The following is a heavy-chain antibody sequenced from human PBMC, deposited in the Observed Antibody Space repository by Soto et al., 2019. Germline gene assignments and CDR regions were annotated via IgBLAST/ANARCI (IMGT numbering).Heavy chain of an antibody. J-gene: IGHJ6*02. V-gene: IGHV3-33*01. Sequence: GGSLRLSSAASGFTFSSYGMHWVRQAPGKGLEWVAVIWYDGSNKYYADSVKGRFTISRDNSKNTLYLQMNSLRAEDTAVYYCARDRSYYGSGSYRVYYGMDVWGQGTTVTV. CDR3: ARDRSYYGSGSYRVYYGMDV. D-gene: IGHD3-10*01. CDR2: IWYDGSNK. CDR1: GFTFSSYG.